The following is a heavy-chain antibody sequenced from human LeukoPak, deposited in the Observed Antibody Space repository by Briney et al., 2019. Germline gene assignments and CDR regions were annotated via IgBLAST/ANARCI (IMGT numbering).Heavy chain of an antibody. D-gene: IGHD3-22*01. CDR2: IWYDGSNK. J-gene: IGHJ6*02. V-gene: IGHV3-33*01. Sequence: GGAPRLSSAAPGFTLTSHGMHTGPQAPGKGGEWVAVIWYDGSNKYYADSVKDRFTISRDNSKNTLYLEMNSLRVDDTAVYYCARWGNYKKMDVWGQGTTVTVS. CDR1: GFTLTSHG. CDR3: ARWGNYKKMDV.